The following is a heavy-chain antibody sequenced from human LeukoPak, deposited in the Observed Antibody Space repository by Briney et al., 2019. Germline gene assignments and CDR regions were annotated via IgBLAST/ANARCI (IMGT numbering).Heavy chain of an antibody. Sequence: PSETLSLTCAVYGGSFSSYYWSWIRQPPGKGLEWIGEINHSGSTNYNPSLKSRVTISVDTSKNQFSLKLSSVTAADTAVYYCARGGGDCSSTSCYPYYFDYWGQGTLVTVSS. V-gene: IGHV4-34*01. CDR1: GGSFSSYY. D-gene: IGHD2-2*01. CDR2: INHSGST. CDR3: ARGGGDCSSTSCYPYYFDY. J-gene: IGHJ4*02.